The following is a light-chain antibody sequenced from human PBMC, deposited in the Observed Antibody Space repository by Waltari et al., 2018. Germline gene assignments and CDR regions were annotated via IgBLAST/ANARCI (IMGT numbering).Light chain of an antibody. CDR2: ETS. CDR3: MQGKNLRA. Sequence: DIVVTQTPLFLSVTPGQPASISCKSSQSLLDINGKNYFFWYVQKPGQSPQLLIYETSSRFSGVSDKFSGSGSVTDFTRKISRVEAEDVGIYYCMQGKNLRAFGQGTKVEI. CDR1: QSLLDINGKNY. J-gene: IGKJ1*01. V-gene: IGKV2-29*03.